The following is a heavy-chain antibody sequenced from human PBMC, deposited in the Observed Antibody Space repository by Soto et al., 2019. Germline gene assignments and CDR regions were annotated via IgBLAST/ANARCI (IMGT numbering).Heavy chain of an antibody. V-gene: IGHV1-69*02. CDR1: GGTFSSYT. J-gene: IGHJ5*02. CDR3: ARGRTAIVYNWFDP. D-gene: IGHD2-21*02. CDR2: IIPILGIA. Sequence: SVKVSCKASGGTFSSYTISWVRQAPGQGLEWMGRIIPILGIANYAQKFQGRVTITADKSTSTAYMELSSLRSEDTVVYYCARGRTAIVYNWFDPWGQGTLVTVSS.